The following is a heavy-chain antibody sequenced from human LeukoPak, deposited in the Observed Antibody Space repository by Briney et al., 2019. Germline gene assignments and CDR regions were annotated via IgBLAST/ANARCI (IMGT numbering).Heavy chain of an antibody. CDR2: ISGSGGST. CDR3: AELGITMIGGV. V-gene: IGHV3-21*01. CDR1: GFTFSSYS. J-gene: IGHJ6*04. D-gene: IGHD3-10*02. Sequence: GGSLRLSCAASGFTFSSYSMNWVRQAPGKGLEWVSAISGSGGSTYYADSVKGRFTISRDNAKKSVYLQMNSLRAEDTAVYYCAELGITMIGGVWGKGTTVTISS.